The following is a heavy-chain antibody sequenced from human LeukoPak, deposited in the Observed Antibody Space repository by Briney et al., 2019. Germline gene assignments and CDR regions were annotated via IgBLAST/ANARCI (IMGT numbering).Heavy chain of an antibody. Sequence: GGSLRLSCAASGFTFSDYYMSWIRQAPGKGLEWVSGIGGSGEVTYYADSAKGRFTISRDNSKNTVYLQMNSLRAEDTAVYYCAKDRDIFRFDPWGPGTLVTVSS. V-gene: IGHV3-23*01. CDR3: AKDRDIFRFDP. CDR2: IGGSGEVT. D-gene: IGHD2-15*01. CDR1: GFTFSDYY. J-gene: IGHJ5*02.